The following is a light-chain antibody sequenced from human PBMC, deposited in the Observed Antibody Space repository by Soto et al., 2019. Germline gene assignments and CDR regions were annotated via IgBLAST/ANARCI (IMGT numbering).Light chain of an antibody. CDR1: QSVSSY. CDR2: DAS. V-gene: IGKV3-11*01. J-gene: IGKJ2*01. CDR3: QQRSNWPYT. Sequence: EIVLTQSPATLSLSPGERATLSCRASQSVSSYLAWYQQKPGQAPRLLIYDASNRATGIPARFRVSGSGTDFTLTISSLEPEDFAVYYCQQRSNWPYTFGQGTKLEIK.